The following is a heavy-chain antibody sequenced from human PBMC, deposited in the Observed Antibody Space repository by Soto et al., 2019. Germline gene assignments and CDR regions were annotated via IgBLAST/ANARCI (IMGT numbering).Heavy chain of an antibody. CDR1: GYTSTSYY. V-gene: IGHV1-46*01. CDR3: ARSPQQLVSWFDP. D-gene: IGHD6-13*01. Sequence: XSVKVSYNAAGYTSTSYYMHLLRHTPGQGLECMGIINPSGGTTSYAQKFQGRVTMTRDTSTSTVYMELSSPRSEDTAVYYCARSPQQLVSWFDPWGQGTLVTVSS. CDR2: INPSGGTT. J-gene: IGHJ5*02.